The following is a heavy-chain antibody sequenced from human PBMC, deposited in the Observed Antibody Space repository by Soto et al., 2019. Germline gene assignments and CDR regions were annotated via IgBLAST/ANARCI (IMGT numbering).Heavy chain of an antibody. V-gene: IGHV1-18*01. D-gene: IGHD3-16*01. J-gene: IGHJ4*02. CDR3: ARRGDLPDY. CDR2: ISADNGVT. Sequence: QVQLVQSGTEVKKPGASVKVSCKASGYTFTNYGITWVRQAPGQGREWMGWISADNGVTNYAQKLQGRVTMTTDTATSTGYMELRNLRSDDTAVYYCARRGDLPDYWGQGTLVTVSS. CDR1: GYTFTNYG.